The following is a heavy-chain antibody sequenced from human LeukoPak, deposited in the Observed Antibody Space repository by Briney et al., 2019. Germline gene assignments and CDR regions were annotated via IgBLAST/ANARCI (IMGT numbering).Heavy chain of an antibody. CDR3: ARTTVTMFVHWFDL. J-gene: IGHJ5*02. CDR2: ISSSSSYI. Sequence: GGSLRLSCAASGFTFSSYSMNWVRQAPGKGLEWVSFISSSSSYIYYADSVKGRFTISRDNAKNSLYLQMNSLRAEDTAVYYSARTTVTMFVHWFDLWGQGTLVTVSS. D-gene: IGHD4-17*01. CDR1: GFTFSSYS. V-gene: IGHV3-21*01.